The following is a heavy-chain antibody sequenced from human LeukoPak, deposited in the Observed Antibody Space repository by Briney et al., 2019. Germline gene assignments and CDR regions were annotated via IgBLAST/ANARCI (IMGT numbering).Heavy chain of an antibody. V-gene: IGHV3-53*01. Sequence: GGSLRLSCAASGFTVSSNYMSWVRQAPGKGLEWVSVIYSGGSTYYADSVKGRFTISRDNSKNTLYLQMNSLRAEDTAVYYCARDPRYSYGWFHAFDIWGQGTMVTVSS. J-gene: IGHJ3*02. CDR2: IYSGGST. CDR3: ARDPRYSYGWFHAFDI. D-gene: IGHD5-18*01. CDR1: GFTVSSNY.